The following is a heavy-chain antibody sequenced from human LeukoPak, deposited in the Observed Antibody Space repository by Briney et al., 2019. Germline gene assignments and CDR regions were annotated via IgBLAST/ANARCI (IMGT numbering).Heavy chain of an antibody. V-gene: IGHV4-61*02. CDR2: INTSRST. D-gene: IGHD3-22*01. Sequence: SETLSLTCTVSGGSISSGSYYWSWIRQPAGKGLELIGRINTSRSTNYNPSLKSRVTISVDTSKNQFSLKLSSVTAADTAVYYCAIDRGYYDSTGYVNWLDPWGQGTLVTVSS. CDR1: GGSISSGSYY. J-gene: IGHJ5*02. CDR3: AIDRGYYDSTGYVNWLDP.